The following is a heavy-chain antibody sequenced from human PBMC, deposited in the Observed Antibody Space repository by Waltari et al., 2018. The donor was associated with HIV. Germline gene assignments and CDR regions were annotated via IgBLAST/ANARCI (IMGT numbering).Heavy chain of an antibody. J-gene: IGHJ2*01. CDR1: GGTFTNYA. CDR2: IIPVFGTT. CDR3: ARMATQVDWYFDL. V-gene: IGHV1-69*01. Sequence: QVQLGQSGAEVKKTGCSVKVSRKAAGGTFTNYAITWVRQAPGQGLGVMGGIIPVFGTTNHAQKFQGTLTIIADESTSTGYMELSSLRSEDTAVYYCARMATQVDWYFDLWGRGTLVTFSP. D-gene: IGHD2-15*01.